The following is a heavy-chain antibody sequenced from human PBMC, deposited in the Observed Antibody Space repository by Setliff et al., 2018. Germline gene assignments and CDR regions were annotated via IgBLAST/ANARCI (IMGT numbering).Heavy chain of an antibody. CDR3: ARDVFPYHYEGAFDI. D-gene: IGHD3-22*01. CDR2: INPSSGRT. Sequence: VASVKVSCKASGYTFTSHYMHWVRQAPGLGLEWMGTINPSSGRTSYAQKFQGRVTMTRDTSTSTVYMDLSSLRSEDTAVYYCARDVFPYHYEGAFDIWGQGTMVTVSS. J-gene: IGHJ3*02. CDR1: GYTFTSHY. V-gene: IGHV1-46*01.